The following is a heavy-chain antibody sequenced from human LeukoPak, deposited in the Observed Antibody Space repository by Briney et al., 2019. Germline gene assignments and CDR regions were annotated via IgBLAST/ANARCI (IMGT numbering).Heavy chain of an antibody. CDR3: ARSSPKLKYPIDY. CDR2: IYHSGST. CDR1: NDSITSGSYY. Sequence: SETLSLICTVSNDSITSGSYYWSWIRQPPGKGLEWIGYIYHSGSTYYNPSLKSRVTISLDRSKNQFSLKLSSVTAADTAVYYCARSSPKLKYPIDYWGQGTLVTVSS. D-gene: IGHD6-13*01. V-gene: IGHV4-30-2*01. J-gene: IGHJ4*02.